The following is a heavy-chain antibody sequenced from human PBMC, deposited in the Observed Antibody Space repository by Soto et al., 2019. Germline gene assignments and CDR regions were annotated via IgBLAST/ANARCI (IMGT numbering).Heavy chain of an antibody. CDR3: AIVLRLRFLECDVLDY. V-gene: IGHV1-18*04. CDR1: GYTFTSYG. J-gene: IGHJ4*02. D-gene: IGHD3-3*01. CDR2: ISPYDGNT. Sequence: ASVKVSFKASGYTFTSYGISWLRQAPGQGLEWMGWISPYDGNTSYAQKLQGRVTMTTDTSTSTAYMELSSLRSEDTAVYYCAIVLRLRFLECDVLDYWGKGTLVPV.